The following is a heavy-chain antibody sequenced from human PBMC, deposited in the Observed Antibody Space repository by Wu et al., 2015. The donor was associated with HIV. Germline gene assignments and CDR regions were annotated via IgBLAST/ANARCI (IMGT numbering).Heavy chain of an antibody. CDR2: IIPIFGTA. CDR1: GGTFSSYA. Sequence: QVQLVQSGAEVKKPGSSVKVSCKASGGTFSSYAISWVRQAPGQGLEWMGRIIPIFGTANYAQKFQGRVTITADESTSTAYMELSSLRSEDTAVYYXARDLRLGELSPKGPFLHYYYGMDVWGQGTTVTVSS. J-gene: IGHJ6*02. D-gene: IGHD3-16*02. V-gene: IGHV1-69*13. CDR3: ARDLRLGELSPKGPFLHYYYGMDV.